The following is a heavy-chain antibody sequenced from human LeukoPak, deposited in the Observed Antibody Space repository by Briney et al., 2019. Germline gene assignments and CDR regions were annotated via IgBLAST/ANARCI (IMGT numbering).Heavy chain of an antibody. CDR3: ARAAYYSSDY. Sequence: GGSLRLYCAASGFSFSDYYMRWGRQAPGNGLEWVANIKSDGSEQYYADSVKGRFTISRDNAKNSLYLQMNSLRADDTAVYYCARAAYYSSDYWGQGILVTVSS. V-gene: IGHV3-7*01. J-gene: IGHJ4*02. CDR2: IKSDGSEQ. CDR1: GFSFSDYY. D-gene: IGHD3-10*01.